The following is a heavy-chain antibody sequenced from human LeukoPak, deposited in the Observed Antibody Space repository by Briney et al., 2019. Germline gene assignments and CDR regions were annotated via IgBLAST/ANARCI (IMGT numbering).Heavy chain of an antibody. J-gene: IGHJ5*02. V-gene: IGHV3-30*18. CDR1: GFTFSSYG. Sequence: PGGSLRLSCAASGFTFSSYGMHWVRQAPGKGLEWVAVISYDGSNKYYADSVKGRFTISRDNSKNTLYLQMNSLRAEDTAVYYCAKADQWLVRGNWFDPWGQGTLVTVSS. CDR3: AKADQWLVRGNWFDP. CDR2: ISYDGSNK. D-gene: IGHD6-19*01.